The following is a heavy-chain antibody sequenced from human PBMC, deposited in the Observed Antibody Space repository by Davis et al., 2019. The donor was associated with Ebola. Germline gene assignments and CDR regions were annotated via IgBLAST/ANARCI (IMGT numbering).Heavy chain of an antibody. CDR2: IYYSGST. CDR3: ARANGDFWYYFDY. D-gene: IGHD3/OR15-3a*01. V-gene: IGHV4-30-4*01. Sequence: SETLSLTCTVSGDSISSGDNYWSWIRQAPGKGLEWIGYIYYSGSTEYNPSLKSRVTISVDTASNQFSLKVTSVTAADTAVYYCARANGDFWYYFDYWGQGSLVTVSS. J-gene: IGHJ4*02. CDR1: GDSISSGDNY.